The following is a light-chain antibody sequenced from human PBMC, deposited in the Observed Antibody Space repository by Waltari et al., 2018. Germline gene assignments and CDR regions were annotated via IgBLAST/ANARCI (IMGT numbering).Light chain of an antibody. CDR3: QAWDSSTYVV. Sequence: SYELTQPPSVSVSPGQTASITCSGDKLGDKYACWYQQKPGQSPVLVIYQDSKRPSGIPARFSGSNSGNTANLTISGTQAMDEADYYCQAWDSSTYVVFGGGTKLTVL. V-gene: IGLV3-1*01. J-gene: IGLJ2*01. CDR1: KLGDKY. CDR2: QDS.